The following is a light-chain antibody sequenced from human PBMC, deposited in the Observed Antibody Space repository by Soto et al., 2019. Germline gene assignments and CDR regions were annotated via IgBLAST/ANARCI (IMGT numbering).Light chain of an antibody. V-gene: IGKV1-27*01. CDR1: QGIRNF. CDR2: AAS. Sequence: DIQMTQSPPSLSASVGDRVTITCRASQGIRNFVAWYQQKPGKAPKLLIYAASTLQSGVPSRFSGSGSRTDFTLTINSLQPEDVATNSCHTYGCVPVFGPGTKVEIK. CDR3: HTYGCVPV. J-gene: IGKJ3*01.